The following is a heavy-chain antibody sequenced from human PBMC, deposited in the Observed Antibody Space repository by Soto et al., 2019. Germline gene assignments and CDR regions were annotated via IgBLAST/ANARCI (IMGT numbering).Heavy chain of an antibody. J-gene: IGHJ6*02. CDR3: ARDQDYDFWSGYYYYYYGMDV. V-gene: IGHV1-18*01. CDR1: GDTFTSCG. CDR2: ISAYNGNT. Sequence: GASVKVSWKASGDTFTSCGISWVRQAPGQGLEWMGWISAYNGNTNYAQKLQGRVTMTTDTSTSTAYMELRSLRSDDTAVYYCARDQDYDFWSGYYYYYYGMDVWGQGTTVTVSS. D-gene: IGHD3-3*01.